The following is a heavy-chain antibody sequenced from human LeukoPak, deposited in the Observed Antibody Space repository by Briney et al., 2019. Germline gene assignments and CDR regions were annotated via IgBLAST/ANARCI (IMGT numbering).Heavy chain of an antibody. CDR2: IYYSGST. Sequence: PSETLSLTCTVSGGSISRYYWSWIRQPPGTGLEWIGYIYYSGSTNYNPSLKSRVTISVDTSKNQFSLKLSSVTAADTAVYYCARDPDYYDSSGSSGYFDLWGQGTLVTVSS. V-gene: IGHV4-59*01. CDR3: ARDPDYYDSSGSSGYFDL. D-gene: IGHD3-22*01. J-gene: IGHJ5*02. CDR1: GGSISRYY.